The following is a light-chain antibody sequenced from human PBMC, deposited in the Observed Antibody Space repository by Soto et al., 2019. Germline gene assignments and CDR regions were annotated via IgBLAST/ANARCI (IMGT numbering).Light chain of an antibody. CDR1: QSVSSSS. V-gene: IGKV3-20*01. CDR3: QQYYDWPST. CDR2: EAS. Sequence: EIVLTQSPGTLSLSPGERATLCGRASQSVSSSSLAWYQQNPGQAPRILIYEASSRATGIPARFSGSGAGADFTLTISSLQSEDFAVYYCQQYYDWPSTFGQGTRLEIK. J-gene: IGKJ5*01.